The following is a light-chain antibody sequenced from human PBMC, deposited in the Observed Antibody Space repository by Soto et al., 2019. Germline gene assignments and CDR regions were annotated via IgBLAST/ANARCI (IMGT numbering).Light chain of an antibody. V-gene: IGKV3-15*01. Sequence: EIVMTQSPATLSVSPGERATLSCRASQSVSSNLDWYQQKPGQAPRLLIYGASTRATGIPARLSGSGSGTEFTLTISSLQSEDFAVYYCQQYNNWPPMAFGQGTKVEIK. J-gene: IGKJ1*01. CDR2: GAS. CDR1: QSVSSN. CDR3: QQYNNWPPMA.